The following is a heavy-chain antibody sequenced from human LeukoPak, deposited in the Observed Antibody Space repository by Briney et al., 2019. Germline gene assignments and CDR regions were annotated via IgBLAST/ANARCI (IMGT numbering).Heavy chain of an antibody. V-gene: IGHV4-39*07. CDR3: RMEWLNYMDV. CDR1: GGSISSSSYY. Sequence: PSETLSLTCTVSGGSISSSSYYWGWIRQPPGKGLEWIGSIYYSGSTYYNPSLKSRVTISVDTSKNQFSLKLSSVTAADTAVYYCRMEWLNYMDVWGKGTTVTVSS. D-gene: IGHD3-3*01. J-gene: IGHJ6*03. CDR2: IYYSGST.